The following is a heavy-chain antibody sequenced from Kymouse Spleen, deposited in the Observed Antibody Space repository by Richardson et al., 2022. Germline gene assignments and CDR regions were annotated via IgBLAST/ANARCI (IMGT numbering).Heavy chain of an antibody. CDR3: TCIVGATDWFDP. V-gene: IGHV3-73*02. CDR1: GFTFSGSA. Sequence: EVQLVESGGGLVQPGGSLKLSCAASGFTFSGSAMHWVRQASGKGLEWVGRIRSKANSYATAYAASVKGRFTISRDDSKNTAYLQMNSLKTEDTAVYYCTCIVGATDWFDPWGQGTLVTVSS. D-gene: IGHD1-26*01. J-gene: IGHJ5*02. CDR2: IRSKANSYAT.